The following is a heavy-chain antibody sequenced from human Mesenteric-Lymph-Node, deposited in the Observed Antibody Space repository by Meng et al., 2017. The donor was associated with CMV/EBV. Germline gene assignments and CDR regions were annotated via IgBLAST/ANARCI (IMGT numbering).Heavy chain of an antibody. J-gene: IGHJ4*02. Sequence: GESLKISCAASGFTFSSNWMHWVRQAPGKGLVWVSRINSDGSSTNYADSVKGRFTISRDNAKNTLYLQMNSLRAEDTAVYYCVRVRCSSTSCYTVYFEYWGQGTLVTVSS. V-gene: IGHV3-74*01. CDR3: VRVRCSSTSCYTVYFEY. D-gene: IGHD2-2*02. CDR2: INSDGSST. CDR1: GFTFSSNW.